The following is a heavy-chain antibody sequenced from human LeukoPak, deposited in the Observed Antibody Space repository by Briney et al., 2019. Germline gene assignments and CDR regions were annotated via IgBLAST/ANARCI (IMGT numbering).Heavy chain of an antibody. CDR3: ARGIAAAGGGFGAFDI. J-gene: IGHJ3*02. CDR2: ISYDGSNK. V-gene: IGHV3-30-3*01. Sequence: GGSLRLSCAASGFTFSSYAMHWVRQAPGKGLEWVAVISYDGSNKYYADSVKGRFTISRDNAKNSLYLQMNSLRAEDTAVYYCARGIAAAGGGFGAFDIWGQGTMVTVSS. CDR1: GFTFSSYA. D-gene: IGHD6-13*01.